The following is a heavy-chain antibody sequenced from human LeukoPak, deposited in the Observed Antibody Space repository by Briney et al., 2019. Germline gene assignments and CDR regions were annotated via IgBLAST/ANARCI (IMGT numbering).Heavy chain of an antibody. Sequence: SETLSLTCTVSGGSISSSSYYWGWIRQPPGKGLEWIGSIYYSGSTYYNPSLKSRVTISVDTSKNQFSLKLSSVTAADTAVYYCARGRRCGGDCYSVQPAYYYMDVWGKGTTVTVSS. D-gene: IGHD2-21*02. V-gene: IGHV4-39*07. CDR2: IYYSGST. CDR1: GGSISSSSYY. J-gene: IGHJ6*03. CDR3: ARGRRCGGDCYSVQPAYYYMDV.